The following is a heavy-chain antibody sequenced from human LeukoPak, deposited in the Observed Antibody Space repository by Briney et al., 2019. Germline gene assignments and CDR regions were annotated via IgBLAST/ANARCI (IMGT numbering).Heavy chain of an antibody. J-gene: IGHJ4*02. D-gene: IGHD6-13*01. Sequence: PVTLSLTWAVDGGSFSSYYWSWVRQPPGKGLEWVGEINTSGSPNYNRSFKSRVTISVDTSKNQFALKLSSMSAADTAVYYCARGRRRQPGPGDYWGQGALVTVS. CDR3: ARGRRRQPGPGDY. CDR2: INTSGSP. CDR1: GGSFSSYY. V-gene: IGHV4-34*01.